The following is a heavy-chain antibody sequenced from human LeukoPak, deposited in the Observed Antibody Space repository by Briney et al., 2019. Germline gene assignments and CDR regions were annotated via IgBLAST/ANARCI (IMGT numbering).Heavy chain of an antibody. CDR1: GGSISSSSYY. Sequence: SETLSLTCTVSGGSISSSSYYWGWIRQPPGTGLEWIGSIYYSGSTYYNPSLKSRVTISVDTSKNQFSLKLSSVTAADTAVYYCARPADSGSFFSWFDPWGQGTLVTVSS. CDR2: IYYSGST. CDR3: ARPADSGSFFSWFDP. V-gene: IGHV4-39*01. J-gene: IGHJ5*02. D-gene: IGHD1-26*01.